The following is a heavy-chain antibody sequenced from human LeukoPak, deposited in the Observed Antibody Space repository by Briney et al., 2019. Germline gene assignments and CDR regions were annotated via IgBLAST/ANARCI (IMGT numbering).Heavy chain of an antibody. Sequence: SCKASGGTFSSYAMHWVRQAPGKGLEWVAVISYDGSNKYYADSVKGRFTISRDNSKSTLYLQMNSLRAEDTAVYYCARVRSSSWDDAFDIWGQGTMVTVSS. CDR1: GGTFSSYA. CDR2: ISYDGSNK. J-gene: IGHJ3*02. V-gene: IGHV3-30-3*01. CDR3: ARVRSSSWDDAFDI. D-gene: IGHD6-13*01.